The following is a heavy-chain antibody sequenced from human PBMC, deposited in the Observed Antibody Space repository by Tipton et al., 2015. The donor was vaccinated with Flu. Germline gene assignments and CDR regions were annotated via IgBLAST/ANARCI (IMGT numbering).Heavy chain of an antibody. CDR2: IYHSGST. D-gene: IGHD3-10*01. Sequence: TLSLTCAVSGYSISSGYYWGWIRQPPGKGLEWIGSIYHSGSTYYNPSLKSQVTISVDTSKNQFSLKLSSVTAADTAVYYCARDLFGEKDWFDPWGQGTLVTVSS. J-gene: IGHJ5*02. CDR1: GYSISSGYY. V-gene: IGHV4-38-2*02. CDR3: ARDLFGEKDWFDP.